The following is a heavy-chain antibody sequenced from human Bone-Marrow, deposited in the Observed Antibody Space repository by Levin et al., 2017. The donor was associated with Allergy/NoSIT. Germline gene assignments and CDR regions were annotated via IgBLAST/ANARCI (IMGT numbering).Heavy chain of an antibody. CDR3: TRDPVVVVEAFDI. CDR1: GFTFGDYA. Sequence: GGSLRLSCTASGFTFGDYAMSWFRQAPGKGLEWVGFIRSKAYGGTTEYAASVKGRFTISRDDSKSIAYLQMNSLKTEDTAVYYCTRDPVVVVEAFDIWGQGTMVTVSS. D-gene: IGHD2-15*01. CDR2: IRSKAYGGTT. J-gene: IGHJ3*02. V-gene: IGHV3-49*03.